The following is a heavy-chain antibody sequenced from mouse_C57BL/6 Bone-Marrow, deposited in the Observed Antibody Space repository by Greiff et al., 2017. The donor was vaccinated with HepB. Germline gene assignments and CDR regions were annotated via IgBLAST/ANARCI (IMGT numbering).Heavy chain of an antibody. Sequence: VQVVESGPELVKPGASVKISCKASGYAFSSSWMNWVKQRPGKGLEWIGRIYPGDGDTNYNGKFKGKATLTADKSSSTAYMQLSSLTSEDSAVYFCAFYGNYDYWGQGTTLTVSS. D-gene: IGHD2-1*01. CDR1: GYAFSSSW. J-gene: IGHJ2*01. CDR2: IYPGDGDT. CDR3: AFYGNYDY. V-gene: IGHV1-82*01.